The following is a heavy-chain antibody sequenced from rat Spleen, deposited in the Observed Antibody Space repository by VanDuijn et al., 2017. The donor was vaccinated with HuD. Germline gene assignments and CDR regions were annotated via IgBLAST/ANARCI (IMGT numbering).Heavy chain of an antibody. J-gene: IGHJ1*01. Sequence: QVQLKESGPGLVQPSQTLSLTCTVSGFSLTSNGVSWVRQPPGKGLEWIAAISSGGSTYYNSALKSRLSISRDTSKSQVFLKMNSLQTEDTAIYFCTRVALTKGLYWYFDFWGPGTMVTVSS. CDR2: ISSGGST. CDR1: GFSLTSNG. V-gene: IGHV2S12*01. CDR3: TRVALTKGLYWYFDF.